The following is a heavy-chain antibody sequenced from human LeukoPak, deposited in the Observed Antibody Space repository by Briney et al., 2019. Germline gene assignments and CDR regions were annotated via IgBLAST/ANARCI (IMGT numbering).Heavy chain of an antibody. D-gene: IGHD1-1*01. J-gene: IGHJ5*02. CDR1: GYRFSSVG. CDR2: VSTYNSET. Sequence: GASEKVSCKASGYRFSSVGISWVRQAPGQGLEWIGWVSTYNSETNYAPKFQARVTMTKDTSTSTVFLEMWSLRADDTAVYYCVRDNWNEFDPWGQGTLVTVSS. V-gene: IGHV1-18*01. CDR3: VRDNWNEFDP.